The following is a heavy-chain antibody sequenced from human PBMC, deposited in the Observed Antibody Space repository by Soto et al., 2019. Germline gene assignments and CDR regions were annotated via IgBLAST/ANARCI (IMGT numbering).Heavy chain of an antibody. Sequence: QVQLVQSGAEVKKPGSSVKVSCKASGGTFSSYTISWVRQAPGQGLEWMGRIIPILGIANYAQKFQGRVTITADKSTSTAYMELSSLRSEDTAVYYCAIDYYDSGGLDYWGQGTLVTVSS. CDR1: GGTFSSYT. CDR3: AIDYYDSGGLDY. D-gene: IGHD3-22*01. CDR2: IIPILGIA. J-gene: IGHJ4*02. V-gene: IGHV1-69*08.